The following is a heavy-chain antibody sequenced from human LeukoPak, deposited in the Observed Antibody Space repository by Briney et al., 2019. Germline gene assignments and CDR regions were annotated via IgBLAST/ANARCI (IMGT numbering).Heavy chain of an antibody. Sequence: PGGSLRLSCAASGFTFSSYGMSWVRQAPGKGLEWVSAISGSGGSTYYADSVKGRFTISRDNSKNTLYLQMNSLRAEDTAVYYCAKDLDRSSSPEYFQHWGQGTLVTVPS. V-gene: IGHV3-23*01. J-gene: IGHJ1*01. CDR2: ISGSGGST. CDR1: GFTFSSYG. D-gene: IGHD6-13*01. CDR3: AKDLDRSSSPEYFQH.